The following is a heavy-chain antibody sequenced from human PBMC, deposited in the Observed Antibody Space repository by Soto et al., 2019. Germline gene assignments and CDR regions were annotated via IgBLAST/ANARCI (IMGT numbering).Heavy chain of an antibody. Sequence: PGGSLRLSCAASGFTFSSYAMSWVRQAPGKGLEWVSAISGSGGSTYYADSVKGRFTISRDNSKNTLYLQMNSLRAEDTAVYYCAKATTFYGDYPYYYYYMDVWSKGTTVTVSS. CDR1: GFTFSSYA. CDR2: ISGSGGST. CDR3: AKATTFYGDYPYYYYYMDV. J-gene: IGHJ6*03. D-gene: IGHD4-17*01. V-gene: IGHV3-23*01.